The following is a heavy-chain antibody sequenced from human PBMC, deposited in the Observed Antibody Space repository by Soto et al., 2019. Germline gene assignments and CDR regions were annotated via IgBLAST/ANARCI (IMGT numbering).Heavy chain of an antibody. D-gene: IGHD5-12*01. J-gene: IGHJ4*02. CDR2: INPSNGDT. CDR3: ATWDIGATGLYY. V-gene: IGHV1-46*01. Sequence: QVQLVQSGPEVKNPGASVRVSCKASGYTFANYYIHWMQQAPGQGLVWMGLINPSNGDTTYAQRFQGRVTMTRDPSTRTLYMELSSLRSEDTATYYCATWDIGATGLYYWGQGTLVTVSS. CDR1: GYTFANYY.